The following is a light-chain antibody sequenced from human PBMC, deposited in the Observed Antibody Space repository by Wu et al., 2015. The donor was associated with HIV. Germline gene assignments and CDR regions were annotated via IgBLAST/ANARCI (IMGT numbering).Light chain of an antibody. CDR1: QSIARD. J-gene: IGKJ1*01. V-gene: IGKV3-11*01. CDR3: QHRSNWPT. Sequence: EIVLTPVSSHPVFVSREKSHPSPAGPSQSIARDLAWYQQKPGQSPRLLIYGASDRATGIPDRFSGSGSGTDFTLTISSLEPEDFAVYYCQHRSNWPTFGQGTKVEIQ. CDR2: GAS.